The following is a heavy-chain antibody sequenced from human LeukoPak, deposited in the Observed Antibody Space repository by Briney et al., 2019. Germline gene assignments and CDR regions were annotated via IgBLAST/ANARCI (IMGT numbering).Heavy chain of an antibody. J-gene: IGHJ4*02. CDR1: GYRFIDYF. D-gene: IGHD5-24*01. Sequence: ASVKVSCKASGYRFIDYFIHWVRQAPGQGPECMGWINPNTGDTKYVQRFQGRVTMTRDTSTSTVYMELSSLRSEDTAVYYCARDGDGYSPFDYWGQGTLVTVSS. CDR2: INPNTGDT. CDR3: ARDGDGYSPFDY. V-gene: IGHV1-2*02.